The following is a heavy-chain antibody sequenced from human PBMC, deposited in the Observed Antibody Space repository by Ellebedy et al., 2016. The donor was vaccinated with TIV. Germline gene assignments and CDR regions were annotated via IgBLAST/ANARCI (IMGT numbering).Heavy chain of an antibody. Sequence: AASVKVSCKASGVSYSDHGVNWVRQAPGQGLGWLGGPIPLIGRANYAQTFKGRITITADESTTTQYMELRRLSSEDTAIYYCVRDGDVLFHPNYFAYWGQGTLVTVSS. J-gene: IGHJ4*02. CDR3: VRDGDVLFHPNYFAY. D-gene: IGHD7-27*01. CDR1: GVSYSDHG. V-gene: IGHV1-69*13. CDR2: PIPLIGRA.